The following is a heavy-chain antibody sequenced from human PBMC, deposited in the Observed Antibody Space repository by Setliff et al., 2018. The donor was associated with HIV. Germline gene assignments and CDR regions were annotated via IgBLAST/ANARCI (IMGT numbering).Heavy chain of an antibody. Sequence: GGSLRLSCAASGFTFSSYEMNWVRQAPGKGLEWVSYISSSDNTIHYADSVRGRFTISRDNAKNSLYLQMNSLRAEDTAVYYCARERYYYDSSGYDDYDWFDPWGQGTLVTVSS. J-gene: IGHJ5*02. CDR1: GFTFSSYE. CDR2: ISSSDNTI. CDR3: ARERYYYDSSGYDDYDWFDP. D-gene: IGHD3-22*01. V-gene: IGHV3-48*03.